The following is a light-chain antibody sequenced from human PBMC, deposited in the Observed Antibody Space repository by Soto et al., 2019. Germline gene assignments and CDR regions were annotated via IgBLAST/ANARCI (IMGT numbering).Light chain of an antibody. J-gene: IGLJ3*02. V-gene: IGLV5-45*03. Sequence: QPVLTQPSSLSASPGASASLTCTLRSGINVGSYRIYWFQQKPGSPPQYLLRYKSDSDKQQGSGVPSRFSGSKDASANAGILLISGLQSEDEGDYYCLIWHTSAWVFGGGTKLTVL. CDR3: LIWHTSAWV. CDR1: SGINVGSYR. CDR2: YKSDSDK.